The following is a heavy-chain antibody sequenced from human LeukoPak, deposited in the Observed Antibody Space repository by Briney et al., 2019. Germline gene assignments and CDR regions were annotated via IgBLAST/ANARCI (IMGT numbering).Heavy chain of an antibody. V-gene: IGHV4-39*01. Sequence: SETLSLTCTVSGGSISGYYWSWIRQPPGKGLEWIGSIYYSGSTYYNPSLKSRVTISVDTSKNQFSLKLSSVTAADTAVYYCASEYYDSSGYYLVVDYWGQGTLVTVSS. CDR1: GGSISGYY. CDR2: IYYSGST. J-gene: IGHJ4*02. D-gene: IGHD3-22*01. CDR3: ASEYYDSSGYYLVVDY.